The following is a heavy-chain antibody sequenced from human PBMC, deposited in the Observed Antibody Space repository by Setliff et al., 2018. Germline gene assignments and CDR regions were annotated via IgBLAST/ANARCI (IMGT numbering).Heavy chain of an antibody. Sequence: SETLSLTCAVYGGSFSGYYWSWIRQPPGKGLEWIGEINHSGSTNYNPSLKSRVTISVDTSKNQFSLKLSSVTAADTALYYCARGGTFRYFDYWGQGTPVTVSS. J-gene: IGHJ4*02. CDR2: INHSGST. CDR3: ARGGTFRYFDY. CDR1: GGSFSGYY. V-gene: IGHV4-34*01.